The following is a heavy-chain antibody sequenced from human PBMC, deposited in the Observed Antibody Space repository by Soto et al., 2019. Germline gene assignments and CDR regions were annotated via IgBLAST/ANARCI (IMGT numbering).Heavy chain of an antibody. CDR1: GYTFTSYG. J-gene: IGHJ4*02. V-gene: IGHV1-18*04. CDR3: TREAGWQRMVPYD. D-gene: IGHD6-25*01. CDR2: ISAFNGYT. Sequence: QVQLEQSGSEVKKPGATVNVSCKAFGYTFTSYGFSWVRQVPGQGLEWLGWISAFNGYTQYAQTMKGRLTVTTETSTTSVHMELRRLTPADTAVYYCTREAGWQRMVPYDWGQGTLVTVS.